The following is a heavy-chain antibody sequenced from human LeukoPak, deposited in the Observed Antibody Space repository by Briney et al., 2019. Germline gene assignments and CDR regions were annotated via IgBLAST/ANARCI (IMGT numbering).Heavy chain of an antibody. CDR2: IKQDGTEK. CDR1: GFTFSSSW. V-gene: IGHV3-7*03. J-gene: IGHJ2*01. Sequence: GGSLRLSCAVSGFTFSSSWMHWVRQAPGKGLEWVANIKQDGTEKWYVDSVKGRFTISRDNAKNSLYLQMNSLRAEDTAVYYCARRYFDLWGRGTLVTVSS. CDR3: ARRYFDL.